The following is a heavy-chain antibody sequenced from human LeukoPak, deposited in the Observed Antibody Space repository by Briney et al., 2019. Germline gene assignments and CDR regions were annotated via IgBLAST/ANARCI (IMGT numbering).Heavy chain of an antibody. V-gene: IGHV1-2*02. CDR3: ARELATGTTFWFDP. CDR2: INPDSGGT. D-gene: IGHD1-1*01. Sequence: ASVKVSCKASGYTFTGYYIDWVRQAPGQGLEWMGWINPDSGGTNYAQNFQGRVTMTRDTSISTAYMELSRLRSDDTAVYSCARELATGTTFWFDPWGQGTLVTVSS. CDR1: GYTFTGYY. J-gene: IGHJ5*02.